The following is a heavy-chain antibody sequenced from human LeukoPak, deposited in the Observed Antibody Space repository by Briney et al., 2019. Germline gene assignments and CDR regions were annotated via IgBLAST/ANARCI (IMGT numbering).Heavy chain of an antibody. CDR2: IYSGGST. J-gene: IGHJ4*02. CDR1: GFTVSSNY. D-gene: IGHD3-9*01. V-gene: IGHV3-53*01. CDR3: ARALVSDFDY. Sequence: GGSLGLSCAASGFTVSSNYMSWVRQAPGKGLEWVSVIYSGGSTYYADSVKGRFTISRDNSKNTLYLQMNSLRAEDTAVYYCARALVSDFDYWGQGTLVTVSS.